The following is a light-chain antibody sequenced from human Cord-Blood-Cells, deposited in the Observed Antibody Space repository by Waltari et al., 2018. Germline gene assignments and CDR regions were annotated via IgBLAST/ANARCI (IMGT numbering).Light chain of an antibody. J-gene: IGKJ1*01. V-gene: IGKV1-39*01. CDR3: QQCYSTPRT. CDR2: AAS. Sequence: DIQMTHSPSSLSASVGDRVTITCRGSQSISSYLNWYQQKPGKAPKLLIYAASSLQSGVPSRFSGRGSGTDFTLTISRLQPEDFATYYCQQCYSTPRTFGQGTKVEIK. CDR1: QSISSY.